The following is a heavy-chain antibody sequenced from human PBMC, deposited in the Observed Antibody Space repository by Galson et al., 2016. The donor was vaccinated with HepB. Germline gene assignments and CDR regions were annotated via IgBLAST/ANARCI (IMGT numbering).Heavy chain of an antibody. J-gene: IGHJ6*02. CDR2: DGSST. CDR3: GRGRYYGMDV. V-gene: IGHV3-74*01. CDR1: GLSFSGHW. Sequence: SLRLSCAGSGLSFSGHWMHWVRQAPGKGLVWVSGDGSSTNYADSVKGRFTISRDNAKNTLYLQMNSLRTEDTAVYYCGRGRYYGMDVWGQGTTVTVSS.